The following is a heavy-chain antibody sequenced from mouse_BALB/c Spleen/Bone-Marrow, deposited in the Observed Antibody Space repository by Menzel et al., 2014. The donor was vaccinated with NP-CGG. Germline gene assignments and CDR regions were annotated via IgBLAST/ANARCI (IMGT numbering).Heavy chain of an antibody. CDR1: GFTFSSHT. CDR3: ARHGYYGSRAMDY. CDR2: ISNGGGST. V-gene: IGHV5-12-2*01. Sequence: EVKLMESGGGLVQPGGSLKLSCAASGFTFSSHTMSWVRQTPEKRLEWVAYISNGGGSTYYPDTVKGRFTISRDNAKNTPYLQMSSLKSEDTAMYYCARHGYYGSRAMDYWGQGTSVTVSS. J-gene: IGHJ4*01. D-gene: IGHD1-1*01.